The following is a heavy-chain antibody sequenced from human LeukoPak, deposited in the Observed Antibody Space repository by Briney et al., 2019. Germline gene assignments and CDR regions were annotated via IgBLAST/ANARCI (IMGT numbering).Heavy chain of an antibody. CDR3: ARNSGSFYVPPDY. V-gene: IGHV3-23*01. J-gene: IGHJ4*02. D-gene: IGHD1-26*01. Sequence: GGSLRLSCAASGFTFSNYAMNWVRQAPGKGLEWVSVIGGDGGVTYYTDSVKGRFTISRDNSKSTLYLQMNSLRAEDTAVYYCARNSGSFYVPPDYWGQGTLITVSS. CDR2: IGGDGGVT. CDR1: GFTFSNYA.